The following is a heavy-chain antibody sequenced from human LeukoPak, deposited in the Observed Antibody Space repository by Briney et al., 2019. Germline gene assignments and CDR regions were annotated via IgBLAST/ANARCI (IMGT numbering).Heavy chain of an antibody. CDR3: TRKISIYYFDY. D-gene: IGHD3-3*01. CDR1: GGSVGSENW. Sequence: PSETLSLTCAVSGGSVGSENWWSWVRQPPGKGLEWIGEIYHSGSTNYNPSLKSRVTISVDKSKNQFSLKLSSVTAADTAVYYCTRKISIYYFDYWGQGTLVTVSS. CDR2: IYHSGST. V-gene: IGHV4-4*02. J-gene: IGHJ4*02.